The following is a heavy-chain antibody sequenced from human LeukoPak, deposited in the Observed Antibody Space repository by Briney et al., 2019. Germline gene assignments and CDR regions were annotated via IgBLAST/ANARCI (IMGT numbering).Heavy chain of an antibody. Sequence: PSETLSLTCTVSGGSISSSSYYWGWIRQPPGKGLEWIGSIYYSGSTYYNPSLKSRVTISVDTSKNQFSLKLSSVTAADTAVYYCARVPKYYDFWSGRGDYWGQGTLVTVSS. CDR2: IYYSGST. CDR3: ARVPKYYDFWSGRGDY. CDR1: GGSISSSSYY. V-gene: IGHV4-39*01. D-gene: IGHD3-3*01. J-gene: IGHJ4*02.